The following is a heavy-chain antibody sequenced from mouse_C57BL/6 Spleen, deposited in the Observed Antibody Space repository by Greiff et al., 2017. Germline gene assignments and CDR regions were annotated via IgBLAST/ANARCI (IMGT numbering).Heavy chain of an antibody. CDR1: GYTFTSYW. D-gene: IGHD1-1*01. CDR3: ARPFYYGSRNYAMDY. V-gene: IGHV1-53*01. J-gene: IGHJ4*01. CDR2: INPSNGGT. Sequence: VQLQQPGTELVKPGASVKLSCKASGYTFTSYWMHWVKQRPGQGLEWIGNINPSNGGTNYNEKFKSKATLTVDKSSSTAYMQLSSLTSEDSAVYYCARPFYYGSRNYAMDYWGQGTSVTVSS.